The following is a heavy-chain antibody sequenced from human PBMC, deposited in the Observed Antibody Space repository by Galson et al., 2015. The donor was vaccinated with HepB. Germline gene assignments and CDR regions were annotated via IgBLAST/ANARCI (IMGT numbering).Heavy chain of an antibody. J-gene: IGHJ4*02. CDR1: GYTFTSYA. V-gene: IGHV1-3*01. D-gene: IGHD3-22*01. CDR3: ARQVVWYYDSSGYSD. Sequence: SVKVSCKASGYTFTSYAMHWVRQAPGQRLEWMGWINAGNGNTKYSQKFQGRVTITRDTSANTAYMELSSLRSEDTAVYYCARQVVWYYDSSGYSDWGQGTLVTVSS. CDR2: INAGNGNT.